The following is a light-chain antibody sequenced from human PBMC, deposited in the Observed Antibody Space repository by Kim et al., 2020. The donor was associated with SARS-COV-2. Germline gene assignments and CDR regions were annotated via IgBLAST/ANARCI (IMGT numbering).Light chain of an antibody. CDR1: SSDVGAYNY. CDR3: TSYTRSATVI. Sequence: QSALTQPASVSGSPGQSLTISCTGTSSDVGAYNYVSWYQQHPGKVPKLMIYDVSNRPSGVSNRFSGSKSGNTASLTISGLQADDEAVYYCTSYTRSATVIFGGGTQLTVL. J-gene: IGLJ7*01. CDR2: DVS. V-gene: IGLV2-14*03.